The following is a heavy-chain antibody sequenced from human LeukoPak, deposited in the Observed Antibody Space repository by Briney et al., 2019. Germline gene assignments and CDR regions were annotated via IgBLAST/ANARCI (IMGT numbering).Heavy chain of an antibody. Sequence: GGSLRLSCAASGFTFSSYAMSWVRQAPGKGLEWVSAISGSGGSTYYAASVKGRFTISRDNSKNTLYLQMNSLRAEDTAVYYCVRQPSGYDLRNDYWGQGTLVTVSS. CDR3: VRQPSGYDLRNDY. V-gene: IGHV3-23*01. CDR2: ISGSGGST. J-gene: IGHJ4*02. CDR1: GFTFSSYA. D-gene: IGHD5-12*01.